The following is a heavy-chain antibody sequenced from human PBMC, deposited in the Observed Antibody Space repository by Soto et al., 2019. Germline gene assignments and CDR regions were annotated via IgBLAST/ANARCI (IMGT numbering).Heavy chain of an antibody. CDR1: DGSISSSSYY. J-gene: IGHJ4*02. CDR2: IYYSGST. CDR3: ARSYIAVAGLHYFDY. Sequence: PSETLSLTFTVPDGSISSSSYYWGWIRQPPGKGLEWIGSIYYSGSTYYNPSLKSRVTISVDTSKNQFSLKLSSVTAADTAVYYCARSYIAVAGLHYFDYWGQGTLVTVSS. D-gene: IGHD6-19*01. V-gene: IGHV4-39*01.